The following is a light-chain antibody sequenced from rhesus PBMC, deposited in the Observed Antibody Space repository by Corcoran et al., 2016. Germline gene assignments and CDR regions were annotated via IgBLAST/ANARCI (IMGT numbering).Light chain of an antibody. CDR2: DAP. CDR3: LQYSSDPYS. Sequence: DIQMTQSPSSLSASVGDRVTITCRASQGISNYLSWYPQKPGKAPELLMYDAPTLQSGVPSRSSGSGAGTDVTLTINSLQPEDFATYYCLQYSSDPYSFGQGTKVEIK. CDR1: QGISNY. V-gene: IGKV1-43*02. J-gene: IGKJ2*01.